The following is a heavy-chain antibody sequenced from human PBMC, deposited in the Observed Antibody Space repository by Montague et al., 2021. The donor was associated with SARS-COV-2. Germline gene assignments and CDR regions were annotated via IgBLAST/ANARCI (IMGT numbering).Heavy chain of an antibody. J-gene: IGHJ4*02. D-gene: IGHD1-20*01. CDR3: VRDQGRSNWNYPDY. Sequence: SETLSLTCTVSGGSISGYYWSWFRQSAGKGPEWIGRIYNSGSTSYNPPLKSRVTMSVDTSKNQFPLKLSSVTAADTAVYYCVRDQGRSNWNYPDYWGQGTLVTASS. CDR2: IYNSGST. V-gene: IGHV4-4*07. CDR1: GGSISGYY.